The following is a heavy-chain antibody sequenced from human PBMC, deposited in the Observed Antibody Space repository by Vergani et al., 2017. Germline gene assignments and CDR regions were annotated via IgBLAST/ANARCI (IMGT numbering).Heavy chain of an antibody. J-gene: IGHJ6*02. D-gene: IGHD4-17*01. CDR1: GYTFTDHY. CDR3: ATPQTVTTGGMEV. CDR2: VDPEDGET. V-gene: IGHV1-69-2*01. Sequence: EVQLVQSGAEVKKPGATMKLSCKVSGYTFTDHYMHWVKPAPGKGLEWMGLVDPEDGETISAEKFKGRVTIAADTSTDTAHLELSSLRSEDTAVYYCATPQTVTTGGMEVWGQGTTVIVSS.